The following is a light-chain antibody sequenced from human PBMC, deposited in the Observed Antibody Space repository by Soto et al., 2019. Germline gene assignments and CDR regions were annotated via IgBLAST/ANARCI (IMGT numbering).Light chain of an antibody. J-gene: IGKJ3*01. Sequence: DIQMTQSPSSLSASVGDRVTITCQASQDISNYLNWYQQKPGKAPKLLIYDASNLETGVPSRFSGSGSGTDFIFTISSLHPENIATYYGQQYDNLPAFTCGPGTKVDIK. V-gene: IGKV1-33*01. CDR3: QQYDNLPAFT. CDR1: QDISNY. CDR2: DAS.